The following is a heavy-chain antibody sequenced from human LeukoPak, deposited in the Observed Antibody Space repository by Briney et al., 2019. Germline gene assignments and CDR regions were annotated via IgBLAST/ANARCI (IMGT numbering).Heavy chain of an antibody. CDR1: GFTFSSYS. Sequence: GGSLRLSCAASGFTFSSYSMNWVRQAPGKGLEWVSYISSSSSTIYYADSVKGRFTISRDNSENTLYLQMNSLRAEDTAVYYCAKNMVRGVINDGMDVWGQGTTVTVSS. CDR2: ISSSSSTI. J-gene: IGHJ6*02. D-gene: IGHD3-10*01. V-gene: IGHV3-48*01. CDR3: AKNMVRGVINDGMDV.